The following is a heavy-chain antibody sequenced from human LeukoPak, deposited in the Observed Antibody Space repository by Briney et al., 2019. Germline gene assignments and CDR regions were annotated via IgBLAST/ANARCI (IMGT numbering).Heavy chain of an antibody. V-gene: IGHV1-18*01. CDR3: ARDPVGKTDYYDSSLLDY. Sequence: GASVKVSCKASGYTFTSYGISWVRQAPGQGLEWMGWISAYNGNTNYAQKLQGRVTMTTDTSTSTAYMGLSSLRSEDTAVYYCARDPVGKTDYYDSSLLDYWGQGTLVTVSS. D-gene: IGHD3-22*01. CDR2: ISAYNGNT. J-gene: IGHJ4*02. CDR1: GYTFTSYG.